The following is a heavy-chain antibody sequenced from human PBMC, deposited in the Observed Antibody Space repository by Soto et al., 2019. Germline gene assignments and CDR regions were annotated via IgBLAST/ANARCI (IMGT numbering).Heavy chain of an antibody. CDR2: ISYDGSNK. D-gene: IGHD6-6*01. Sequence: GGSLRLSCAAPGFTFSSYAMHWVRQAPGKGLEWVAVISYDGSNKYYADSVKGRFTMSRDNSKNTLYLQMNSLGAEDTAVYYCARDSFTGSSDYWGQGTLVTVSS. CDR3: ARDSFTGSSDY. CDR1: GFTFSSYA. V-gene: IGHV3-30-3*01. J-gene: IGHJ4*02.